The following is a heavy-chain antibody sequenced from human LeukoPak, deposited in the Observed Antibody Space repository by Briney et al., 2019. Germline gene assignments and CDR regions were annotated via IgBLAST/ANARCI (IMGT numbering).Heavy chain of an antibody. J-gene: IGHJ4*02. CDR3: ARVDCSGGSCYSFDY. D-gene: IGHD2-15*01. Sequence: SETLSLTCTVSGGSFSSYYWNWIRQPPGKGLEWMGYIYYSGSTNCNPSLKSRVTISVDTSKNQFSLTLSSVTAADTAVYYCARVDCSGGSCYSFDYWGQGTLVTVSS. V-gene: IGHV4-59*01. CDR1: GGSFSSYY. CDR2: IYYSGST.